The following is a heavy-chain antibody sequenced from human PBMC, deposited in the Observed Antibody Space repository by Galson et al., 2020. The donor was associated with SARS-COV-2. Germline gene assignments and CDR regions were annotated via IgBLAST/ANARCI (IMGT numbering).Heavy chain of an antibody. J-gene: IGHJ3*02. CDR2: ISYDGSNK. CDR3: ARGYYDSSGYYYGDAFDI. Sequence: GGSLRLSCAASGFTFSSYAMHWVRQAPGKGLEWVAVISYDGSNKYYADSVKGRFTISRDNSKNTLYLQMNSLRAEDTAVYYCARGYYDSSGYYYGDAFDIWGQGTMVTVSS. V-gene: IGHV3-30-3*01. CDR1: GFTFSSYA. D-gene: IGHD3-22*01.